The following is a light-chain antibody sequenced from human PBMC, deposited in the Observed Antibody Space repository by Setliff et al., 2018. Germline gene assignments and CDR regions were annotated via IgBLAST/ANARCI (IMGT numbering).Light chain of an antibody. CDR1: TSDIGAYNY. CDR2: DVS. J-gene: IGLJ2*01. V-gene: IGLV2-14*03. CDR3: SSYTSITTRI. Sequence: QSALTQPASVSGSPGQSITISCTGTTSDIGAYNYVSWYQQHPGKAPKLMIYDVSNRLSGVSDRFSGSKSGSTASLTISGLQAEDEADYFCSSYTSITTRIFGGGTKGTVL.